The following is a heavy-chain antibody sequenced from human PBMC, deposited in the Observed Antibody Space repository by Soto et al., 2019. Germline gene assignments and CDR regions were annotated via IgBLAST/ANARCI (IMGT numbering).Heavy chain of an antibody. Sequence: GGSLRLSCAASGFTFSDYYMSWIRQAPGKGLEWVSYISSSGSTIYYADSVKGRFTISRDNAKNSLYLQMNSLRAEDTAVYYCARVVPSDYCSGGSCLLDYWGQGTLVTVSS. CDR1: GFTFSDYY. V-gene: IGHV3-11*01. CDR3: ARVVPSDYCSGGSCLLDY. J-gene: IGHJ4*02. CDR2: ISSSGSTI. D-gene: IGHD2-15*01.